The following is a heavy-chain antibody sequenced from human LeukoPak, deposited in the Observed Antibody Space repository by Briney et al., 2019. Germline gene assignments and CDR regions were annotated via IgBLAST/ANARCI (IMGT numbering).Heavy chain of an antibody. J-gene: IGHJ4*02. Sequence: PGGSLRLSCAASGFTFSSYWMSWVRQAPGKGLEWVANIKQDGSEKYYVDSVEGRFTISRDNAKNSLYLQMNSLRAEDTAVYYCARDNPCYYDSSGYYVVWGQGTLVTVSS. CDR2: IKQDGSEK. D-gene: IGHD3-22*01. V-gene: IGHV3-7*01. CDR3: ARDNPCYYDSSGYYVV. CDR1: GFTFSSYW.